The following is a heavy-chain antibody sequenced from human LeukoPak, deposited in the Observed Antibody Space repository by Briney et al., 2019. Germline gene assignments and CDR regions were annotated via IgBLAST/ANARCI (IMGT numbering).Heavy chain of an antibody. CDR1: GYTFTTCG. V-gene: IGHV1-18*01. D-gene: IGHD1-26*01. CDR2: SNPYNGNT. J-gene: IGHJ5*02. Sequence: ASVKVSCKASGYTFTTCGISWVRQAPGQGLEWMGWSNPYNGNTSYAQKFQGRVTMTTDTSTSTAYMELRSLRSDDTAVYYCARGPSGATSWFDPWGQGTLVTVSS. CDR3: ARGPSGATSWFDP.